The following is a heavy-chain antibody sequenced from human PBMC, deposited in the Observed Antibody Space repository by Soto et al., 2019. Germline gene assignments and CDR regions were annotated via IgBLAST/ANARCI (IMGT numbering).Heavy chain of an antibody. J-gene: IGHJ4*02. CDR3: ASRDPGTSVDY. V-gene: IGHV4-4*02. CDR1: GGSFTSNNW. Sequence: LSLTCAVSGGSFTSNNWWTWVRQPPGQGLEWIGEIYRTGSTNYNPSLKSRVTISLDKSENQFSLKVTSPTAADTAVYYCASRDPGTSVDYWGQGTLVTVSS. CDR2: IYRTGST. D-gene: IGHD1-7*01.